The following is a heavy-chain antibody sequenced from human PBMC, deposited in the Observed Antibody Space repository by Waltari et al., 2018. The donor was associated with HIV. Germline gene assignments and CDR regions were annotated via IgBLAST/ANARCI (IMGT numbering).Heavy chain of an antibody. CDR1: GFIFNSYS. CDR2: ISSIGNFK. D-gene: IGHD6-6*01. V-gene: IGHV3-21*02. CDR3: ARDSRGSTWPLNWFDP. Sequence: EVQLVESGGGPVKPGESLRLSCVTSGFIFNSYSMNWVRQAPGNGPGWVSSISSIGNFKHYADSGKGGFTISRDNAENSLYLQMNGLRAEDTAIYYCARDSRGSTWPLNWFDPWGQGTLVTVSS. J-gene: IGHJ5*02.